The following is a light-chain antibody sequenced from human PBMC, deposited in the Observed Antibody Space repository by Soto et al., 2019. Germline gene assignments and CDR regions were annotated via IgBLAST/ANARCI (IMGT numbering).Light chain of an antibody. V-gene: IGKV3-20*01. CDR1: QSVGSSY. J-gene: IGKJ1*01. Sequence: EIVLTQSPGTLSLSPGERATLSCRASQSVGSSYLAWYQQRPGQAPRLLIYGASSRAAGIPDRFSGSGSGTDFTLTISRLEPEDFAVYYCQHYGNSRWTFGQGTKVEIK. CDR2: GAS. CDR3: QHYGNSRWT.